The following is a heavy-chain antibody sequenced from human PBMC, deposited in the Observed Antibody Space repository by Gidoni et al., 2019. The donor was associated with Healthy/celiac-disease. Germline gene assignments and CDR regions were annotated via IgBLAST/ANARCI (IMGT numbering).Heavy chain of an antibody. J-gene: IGHJ5*02. D-gene: IGHD6-19*01. CDR3: AKDSLAAYSSGWLPAAVGWFDP. Sequence: ASGLTFSSYGVHWVGQAPGKGREWVAVISYDGSNKYYADSVKGRFTISSDNSKNTLYLQINRLRAEDTAVYYCAKDSLAAYSSGWLPAAVGWFDPWGQGTLVTVSS. CDR1: GLTFSSYG. V-gene: IGHV3-30*18. CDR2: ISYDGSNK.